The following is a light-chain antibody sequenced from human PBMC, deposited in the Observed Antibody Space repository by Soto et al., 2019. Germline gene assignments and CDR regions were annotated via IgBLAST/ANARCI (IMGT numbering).Light chain of an antibody. V-gene: IGLV3-1*01. CDR2: QDT. Sequence: YELTQPPSVSVSPGQTARISCSGDRLGDTFACWYQQKPGQSPLLVIYQDTKRPSGVPERFSGSNSGNTATLTISGTQTVDEADYYCQAWDSTTGLFGSGTKLTVL. CDR3: QAWDSTTGL. J-gene: IGLJ1*01. CDR1: RLGDTF.